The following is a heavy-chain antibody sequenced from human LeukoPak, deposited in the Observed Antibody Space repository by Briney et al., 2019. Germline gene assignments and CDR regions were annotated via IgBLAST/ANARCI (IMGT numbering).Heavy chain of an antibody. CDR1: GFIVSRKY. CDR2: IYSGGSA. V-gene: IGHV3-66*01. J-gene: IGHJ3*02. CDR3: AKMSNYYNSLGYYAFDI. Sequence: GGSLRLSCAASGFIVSRKYMSWVRQAPGKGLEWVSVIYSGGSADYADSVKGRFTISRDNSKNTLHLRMKSLRAEDTAVYYCAKMSNYYNSLGYYAFDIWGQGTMVTVSS. D-gene: IGHD3-22*01.